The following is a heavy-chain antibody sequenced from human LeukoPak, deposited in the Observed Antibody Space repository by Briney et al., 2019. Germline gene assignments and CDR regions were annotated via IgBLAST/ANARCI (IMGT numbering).Heavy chain of an antibody. CDR2: ISYDGSNK. Sequence: GGSLRLSCAASGFTFSSYGMHWVRQAPGKGLEWVAVISYDGSNKYYADSVKGRFTISRDNSKNTLYLQMNSLRAEDTAVYYCAKLKATTNAFDIWGQGTMVTVSS. V-gene: IGHV3-30*18. D-gene: IGHD5-12*01. J-gene: IGHJ3*02. CDR3: AKLKATTNAFDI. CDR1: GFTFSSYG.